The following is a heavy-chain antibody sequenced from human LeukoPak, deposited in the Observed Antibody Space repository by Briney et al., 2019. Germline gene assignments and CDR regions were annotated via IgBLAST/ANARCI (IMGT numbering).Heavy chain of an antibody. J-gene: IGHJ5*02. CDR2: IYYSGST. Sequence: SETLSLTCTVSGGSISSYYWSWIRQPPGKGLEWIGYIYYSGSTNYNPSLKSRVTISVDKSKNQFSLKLSSVTAADTAVYYCVRGASTDYDFWSGYLNYWFDPWGQGTLVTVSS. V-gene: IGHV4-59*12. CDR1: GGSISSYY. CDR3: VRGASTDYDFWSGYLNYWFDP. D-gene: IGHD3-3*01.